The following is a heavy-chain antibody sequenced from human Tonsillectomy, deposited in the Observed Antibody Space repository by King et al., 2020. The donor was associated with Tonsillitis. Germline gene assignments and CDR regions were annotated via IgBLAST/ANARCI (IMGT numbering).Heavy chain of an antibody. CDR1: GGYISNNY. Sequence: QMQLQESGPGLVKPSETLSLTCTVSGGYISNNYWSWIRQPPGKGLEWMGYIYYSGTTTYNPSLKSRITISVDTSKNQFSLKLSSVTAADTAVYYCARVFRTLVRGVISYYFDYWGQGTLVTVSS. D-gene: IGHD3-10*01. J-gene: IGHJ4*02. V-gene: IGHV4-59*01. CDR2: IYYSGTT. CDR3: ARVFRTLVRGVISYYFDY.